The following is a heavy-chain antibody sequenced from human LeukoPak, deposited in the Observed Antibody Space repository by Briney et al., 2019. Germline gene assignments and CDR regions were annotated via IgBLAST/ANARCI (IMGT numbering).Heavy chain of an antibody. Sequence: GGSLRLSCAASGFTFDDYAMHWVRQAPGKGLEWVSGISWNSGSIGYADSVKGRFTISRDNAKNSLYLQMNSLRAEDTAVYYCARARSHSSSPSPDYYYYGMDVWGQGTTVTVSS. J-gene: IGHJ6*02. CDR2: ISWNSGSI. V-gene: IGHV3-9*01. CDR3: ARARSHSSSPSPDYYYYGMDV. D-gene: IGHD6-13*01. CDR1: GFTFDDYA.